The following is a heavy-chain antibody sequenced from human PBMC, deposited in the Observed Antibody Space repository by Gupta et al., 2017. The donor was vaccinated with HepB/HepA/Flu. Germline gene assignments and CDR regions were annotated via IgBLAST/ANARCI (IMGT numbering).Heavy chain of an antibody. V-gene: IGHV3-7*01. D-gene: IGHD6-19*01. CDR1: GFIFNDYW. J-gene: IGHJ4*02. CDR3: ARAGYSSGYDY. Sequence: EVQLVESGGGLVQPGWSLRLSCAASGFIFNDYWMSWVRQAPGKGLGWLTNLNEDGSARYYIDAVKGRFTISRDNAKSSLYLQMNNLRAEDTAIYFCARAGYSSGYDYWGQGTLVTVSS. CDR2: LNEDGSAR.